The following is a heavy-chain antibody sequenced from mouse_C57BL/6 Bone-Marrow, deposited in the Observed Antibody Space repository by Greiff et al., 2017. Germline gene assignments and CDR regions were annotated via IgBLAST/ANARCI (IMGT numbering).Heavy chain of an antibody. V-gene: IGHV5-17*01. CDR3: ARWLLRAWFAY. CDR2: ISSGSSTI. J-gene: IGHJ3*01. D-gene: IGHD2-3*01. CDR1: GFTFSDYG. Sequence: EVHLVESGGGLVKPGGSLKLSCAASGFTFSDYGMHWVRQAPEKGLEWVAYISSGSSTIYYADTVKGRFTISRDNAKNTLFLQMTSLRSEDTAMYYCARWLLRAWFAYWGQGTLVTVSA.